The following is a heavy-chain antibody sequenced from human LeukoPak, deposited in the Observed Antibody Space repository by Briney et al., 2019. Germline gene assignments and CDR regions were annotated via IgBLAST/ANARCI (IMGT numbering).Heavy chain of an antibody. V-gene: IGHV3-21*01. J-gene: IGHJ2*01. CDR2: ISSSSSYI. CDR3: ARGIAAAGRSYWYFDL. D-gene: IGHD6-13*01. CDR1: GFTFSSYS. Sequence: GGSLRLSCAASGFTFSSYSMNWVRQAPGKGLEWVSSISSSSSYIYYADSVKGRFTISRDNAKNSLYLQMNSLRAEDTAVYYCARGIAAAGRSYWYFDLWGRGTLVTVSS.